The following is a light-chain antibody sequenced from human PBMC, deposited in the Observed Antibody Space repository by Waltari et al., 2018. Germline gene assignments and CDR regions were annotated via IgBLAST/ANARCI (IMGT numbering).Light chain of an antibody. CDR2: DTF. Sequence: EIVLTQSPATLALSPGESATLSCRASQSVGYSLAWYQQKTGQAPRLLIYDTFNGAAGIPASFSGSGSGTDFTLTISSLEPEDFAVYYCQQRSTWYTFGQGTRLEIK. CDR1: QSVGYS. J-gene: IGKJ2*01. V-gene: IGKV3-11*01. CDR3: QQRSTWYT.